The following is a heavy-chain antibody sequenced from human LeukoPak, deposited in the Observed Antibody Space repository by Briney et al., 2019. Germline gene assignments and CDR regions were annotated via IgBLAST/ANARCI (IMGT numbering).Heavy chain of an antibody. D-gene: IGHD6-19*01. CDR3: ARHVRSGYSSGWADWYFDL. Sequence: PSETLSLTCTVSGGSISSGNYYWNWIRQPPGKGLEWIGSIYYSGSTYYNPSLKSRVTVSVDTSKNQFSLKLSSVTATDTAVYYCARHVRSGYSSGWADWYFDLWGRGTLVTVSS. V-gene: IGHV4-39*01. J-gene: IGHJ2*01. CDR1: GGSISSGNYY. CDR2: IYYSGST.